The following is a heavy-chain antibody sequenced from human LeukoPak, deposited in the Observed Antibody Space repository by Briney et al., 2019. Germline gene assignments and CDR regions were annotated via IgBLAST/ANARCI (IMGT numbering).Heavy chain of an antibody. CDR3: ARSQWELLGSSHFDY. V-gene: IGHV3-30*04. D-gene: IGHD1-26*01. Sequence: PGRSLRLSCAASGFTFSSYAMHWVRQAPGKGLEWVAVISYDGSNKYYADSVKGRFTISRDNSKNTLYLQMNSLRAEDTAVYYCARSQWELLGSSHFDYWGQGTLVTVSS. CDR1: GFTFSSYA. CDR2: ISYDGSNK. J-gene: IGHJ4*02.